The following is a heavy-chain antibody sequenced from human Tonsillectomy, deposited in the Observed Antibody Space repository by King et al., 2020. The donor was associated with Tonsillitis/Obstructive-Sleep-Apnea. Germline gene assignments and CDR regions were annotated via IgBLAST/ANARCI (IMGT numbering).Heavy chain of an antibody. CDR1: GGSINSSSYY. Sequence: QLQESGPGLVKPSETLSLTCTVSGGSINSSSYYWGWVRQPPGKGLEWVGSSYYTGPTSYNPSLKSRVTIYVDTSKKQFSPNLSSVTAADTAVYYCARHLYFYDTSGYSQFDPWGQGTLVTVSS. J-gene: IGHJ5*02. V-gene: IGHV4-39*01. CDR2: SYYTGPT. D-gene: IGHD3-22*01. CDR3: ARHLYFYDTSGYSQFDP.